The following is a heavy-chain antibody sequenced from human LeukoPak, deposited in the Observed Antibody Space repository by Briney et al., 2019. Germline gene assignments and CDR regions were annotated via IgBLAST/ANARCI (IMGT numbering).Heavy chain of an antibody. V-gene: IGHV3-23*01. CDR2: ISVSGNT. CDR1: GFTLSSYA. D-gene: IGHD5-12*01. CDR3: ARYAVAKQGAFDI. J-gene: IGHJ3*02. Sequence: PGGSLRLSCAASGFTLSSYAMSWVRQGPGKGLEWVSAISVSGNTYHADSVKGRFTISRDNSKNTLYLQMNSLRAEDTAVYYCARYAVAKQGAFDIWGQGTMVTVSS.